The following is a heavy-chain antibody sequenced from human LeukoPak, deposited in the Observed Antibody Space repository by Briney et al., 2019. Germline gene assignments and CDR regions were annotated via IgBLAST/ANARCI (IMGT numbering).Heavy chain of an antibody. CDR2: ISAYNGNT. Sequence: GASVKVSCKASGYTFTNYGISWVRQAPGQGLEWMGWISAYNGNTNYAQKLQGRVTMTTDTSTNTAYMELRSLRSDDTAVYYCARDRATDREQNCFDPWGQGTLVTVSS. CDR1: GYTFTNYG. V-gene: IGHV1-18*01. CDR3: ARDRATDREQNCFDP. D-gene: IGHD5-24*01. J-gene: IGHJ5*02.